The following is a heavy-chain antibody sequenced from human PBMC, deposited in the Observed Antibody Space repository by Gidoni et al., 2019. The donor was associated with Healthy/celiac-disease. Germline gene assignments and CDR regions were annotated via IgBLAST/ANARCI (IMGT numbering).Heavy chain of an antibody. D-gene: IGHD3-10*01. CDR3: AKDISRGGGIGYYYYGMDV. CDR1: GFTFSSYA. Sequence: EVQLLESGGGLVQPGGSLRLSCAASGFTFSSYAMSWVRQAPGKGLEWVSAISGSGGSTYYADSVKGRFTISRDNSKNTLYLQMNSLRAEDTAVYYCAKDISRGGGIGYYYYGMDVWGQGTTVTVSS. CDR2: ISGSGGST. V-gene: IGHV3-23*01. J-gene: IGHJ6*02.